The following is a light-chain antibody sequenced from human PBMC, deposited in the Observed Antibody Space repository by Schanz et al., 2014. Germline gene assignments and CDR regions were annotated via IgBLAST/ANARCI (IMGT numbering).Light chain of an antibody. CDR2: EDT. Sequence: QSALAQPASVSGSPGQSITISCTGTSSDVGNYRLVSWYQQHPGKAPKLIISEDTERPSGVSHRFSGSKSANTASLTISGLQAEDEAEYYCSSYTGSTSFWVFGGGTKLTVL. CDR1: SSDVGNYRL. V-gene: IGLV2-14*02. J-gene: IGLJ3*02. CDR3: SSYTGSTSFWV.